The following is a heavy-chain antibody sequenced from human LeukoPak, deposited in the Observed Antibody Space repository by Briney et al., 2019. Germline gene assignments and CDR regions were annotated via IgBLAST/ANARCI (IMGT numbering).Heavy chain of an antibody. V-gene: IGHV3-11*01. D-gene: IGHD2-2*01. CDR1: GFTFSDYY. CDR3: ARVKDCSSTSCFYYYYYMDV. Sequence: PGGSLRLSSAAPGFTFSDYYMSWIPEAPGKGLEWGSYISSSGSTIYYADSVKGRFTISRDNAKNSLYLQMNSLRAEDTAVYYCARVKDCSSTSCFYYYYYMDVWGKGTTVTVSS. CDR2: ISSSGSTI. J-gene: IGHJ6*03.